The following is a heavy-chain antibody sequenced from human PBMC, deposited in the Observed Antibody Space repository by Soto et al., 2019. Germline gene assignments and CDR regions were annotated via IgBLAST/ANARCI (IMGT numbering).Heavy chain of an antibody. CDR1: GFTFSSYA. CDR3: ARDRRYGVVPAAVLGDNWFDP. J-gene: IGHJ5*02. V-gene: IGHV3-30-3*01. D-gene: IGHD2-2*01. Sequence: GGSLRLSCAASGFTFSSYAMHWVRQAPGKGLEWVAVISYDGSNKYYADSVKGRFTISRDNSKNTLYLQMNSLRAEDTAVYYCARDRRYGVVPAAVLGDNWFDPWGQGTLVTVSS. CDR2: ISYDGSNK.